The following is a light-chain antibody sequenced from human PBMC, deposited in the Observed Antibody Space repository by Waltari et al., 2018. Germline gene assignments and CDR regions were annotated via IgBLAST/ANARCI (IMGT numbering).Light chain of an antibody. J-gene: IGLJ1*01. CDR1: NIGSKN. Sequence: SYVLTQPPSVSVAPGNTASLTCGGDNIGSKNVHWYQQKPGQAPVLVISNDYDRPSRIPYRFSGSNSGNTATLTISSVEAGDEADYICQVWDSGSDYVFGTGTKVTVL. CDR2: NDY. V-gene: IGLV3-21*04. CDR3: QVWDSGSDYV.